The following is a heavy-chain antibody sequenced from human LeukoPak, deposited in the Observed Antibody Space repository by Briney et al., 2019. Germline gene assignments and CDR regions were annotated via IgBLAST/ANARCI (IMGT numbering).Heavy chain of an antibody. Sequence: SVKVSCKASGGTFSSYAISWVRQAPGQGLEWMGGIIPMFGTANYAQKFQGRVTITADKSTSTAYMELSSLRSEDTAVYYCARNPPGRPYSSSSYGWGQGTLVTVSS. J-gene: IGHJ4*02. D-gene: IGHD6-6*01. CDR2: IIPMFGTA. CDR3: ARNPPGRPYSSSSYG. V-gene: IGHV1-69*06. CDR1: GGTFSSYA.